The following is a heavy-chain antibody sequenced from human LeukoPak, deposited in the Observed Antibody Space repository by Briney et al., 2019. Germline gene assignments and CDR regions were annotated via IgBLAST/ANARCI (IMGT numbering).Heavy chain of an antibody. Sequence: GGSLRLSCAASGFTFSSYGMHWVRQAPGKGLEWVAVISYDGSNKYYADSVKGRFTISRDNSKNTLYLQMNSLRAEDTAVYYCAKDLGYSYGTPIDYWGQGTLVTVSS. CDR1: GFTFSSYG. CDR3: AKDLGYSYGTPIDY. J-gene: IGHJ4*02. D-gene: IGHD5-18*01. V-gene: IGHV3-30*18. CDR2: ISYDGSNK.